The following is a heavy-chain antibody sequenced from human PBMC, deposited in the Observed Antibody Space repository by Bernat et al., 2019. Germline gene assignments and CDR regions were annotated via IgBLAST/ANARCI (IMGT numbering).Heavy chain of an antibody. J-gene: IGHJ4*02. V-gene: IGHV3-30*18. Sequence: QVQLVESGGGVVQPGRSLRLSCAASGFTFSSYGMHWVRQAPGKGLEWVAVISYDGSNKYYADSVKSRFTISRDNSKNTLYLQMNSLRAEDTAVYYCAKGLNSGWAIDYWGQGTLVTVSS. D-gene: IGHD6-19*01. CDR3: AKGLNSGWAIDY. CDR2: ISYDGSNK. CDR1: GFTFSSYG.